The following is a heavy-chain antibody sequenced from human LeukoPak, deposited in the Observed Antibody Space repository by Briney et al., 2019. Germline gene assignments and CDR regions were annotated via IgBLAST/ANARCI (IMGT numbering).Heavy chain of an antibody. CDR2: ISHSGST. Sequence: SLTLSLTCAVSGDSISSGTYSWTWIRQPPGKGLEWIGFISHSGSTYYNPSLKSRVTMSVDRSENQFSLKLSSVTAADTAVYYCARGLIVPSTIFDYWGQGALFSVSS. J-gene: IGHJ4*02. D-gene: IGHD2-2*02. V-gene: IGHV4-30-2*01. CDR1: GDSISSGTYS. CDR3: ARGLIVPSTIFDY.